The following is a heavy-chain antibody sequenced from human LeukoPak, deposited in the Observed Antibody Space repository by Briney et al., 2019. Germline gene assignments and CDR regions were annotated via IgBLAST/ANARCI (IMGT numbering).Heavy chain of an antibody. D-gene: IGHD2-2*01. CDR2: IRSKACGGTT. Sequence: GGSLRLSCTASGFTFGDYAMSWVRQAPGKGLEWVGFIRSKACGGTTEYAASVKGRFTISRDESKSIAYLQMNSLKTEDTAVYYCTRALGYCSSTSCYYLGYWGQGTLVTVSS. CDR1: GFTFGDYA. CDR3: TRALGYCSSTSCYYLGY. V-gene: IGHV3-49*04. J-gene: IGHJ4*02.